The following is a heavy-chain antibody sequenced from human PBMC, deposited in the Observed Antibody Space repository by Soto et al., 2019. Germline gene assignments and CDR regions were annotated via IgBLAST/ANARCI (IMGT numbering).Heavy chain of an antibody. V-gene: IGHV4-39*01. J-gene: IGHJ4*02. CDR1: DDSINSDKFY. CDR2: IYYRVNA. CDR3: ARLEGLATISYYFDF. D-gene: IGHD3-9*01. Sequence: HLQLQESGPGLVKPSETLSLMCSVSDDSINSDKFYWGWIRQPPGKGLEWIGSIYYRVNAYYNPSVQSRVTISLAKPKSQFSLKLNSVTAADSAVYFCARLEGLATISYYFDFWGPGALVTVSS.